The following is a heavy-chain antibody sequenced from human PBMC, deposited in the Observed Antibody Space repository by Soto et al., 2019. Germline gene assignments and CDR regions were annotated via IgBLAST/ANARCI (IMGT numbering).Heavy chain of an antibody. V-gene: IGHV4-61*01. Sequence: SETLSLTCNVSVGSVSSGHYYWSWIRQPSGKGLEWIGHVHHTGSTKYNPSLKSRVSISLDTSKNQFSLQLSSVTAADTALYYCERDKCGGYTYGIFDYWGQGARVTVSS. D-gene: IGHD5-18*01. J-gene: IGHJ4*02. CDR1: VGSVSSGHYY. CDR2: VHHTGST. CDR3: ERDKCGGYTYGIFDY.